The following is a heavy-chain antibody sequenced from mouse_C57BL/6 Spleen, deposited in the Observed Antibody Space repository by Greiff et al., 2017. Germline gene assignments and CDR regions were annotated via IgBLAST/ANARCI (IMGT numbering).Heavy chain of an antibody. D-gene: IGHD3-3*01. Sequence: VQLQQSGGGLVKPGGSLKLSCAASGFTFSSYAMSWVRQTPEKRLEWVATISDGGSYTYYPDNVKGRFTISRDNAKNNLYLQMSHLKSEDTAMYYCARDWGTEGNYFDYWGQGTTLTVSS. CDR3: ARDWGTEGNYFDY. CDR2: ISDGGSYT. J-gene: IGHJ2*01. CDR1: GFTFSSYA. V-gene: IGHV5-4*01.